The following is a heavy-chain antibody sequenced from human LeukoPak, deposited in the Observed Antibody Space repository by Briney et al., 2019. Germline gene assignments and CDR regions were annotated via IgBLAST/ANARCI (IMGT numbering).Heavy chain of an antibody. J-gene: IGHJ4*02. Sequence: ASVKVSCKASGYTFTGYYMHWVRQAPGQGLEWMGWINPNSGGTNYAQKFQGRVTMTRDTSISTAYMELSRLRSDDTAVYYCARGTTIFGVVIMLDYWGQGTLVTVSS. D-gene: IGHD3-3*01. V-gene: IGHV1-2*02. CDR2: INPNSGGT. CDR3: ARGTTIFGVVIMLDY. CDR1: GYTFTGYY.